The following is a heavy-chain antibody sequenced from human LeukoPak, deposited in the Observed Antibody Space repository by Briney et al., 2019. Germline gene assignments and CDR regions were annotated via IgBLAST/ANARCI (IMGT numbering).Heavy chain of an antibody. D-gene: IGHD1-26*01. Sequence: SETLSLTCTVSGDSISSYFWTWIRQPPGKGLEWIGFIYHSGTSSYNPSLKSRLTMSVDTSKNQVSLKLSSVTAADTAVFYCARGLQRGSYNRNTRTRNPYYFDYWGQGTLVTVSS. V-gene: IGHV4-59*12. J-gene: IGHJ4*02. CDR2: IYHSGTS. CDR3: ARGLQRGSYNRNTRTRNPYYFDY. CDR1: GDSISSYF.